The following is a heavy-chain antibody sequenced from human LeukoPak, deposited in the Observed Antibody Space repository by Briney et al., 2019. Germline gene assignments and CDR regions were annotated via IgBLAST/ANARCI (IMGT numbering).Heavy chain of an antibody. CDR3: ARQPYSSRPFDY. J-gene: IGHJ4*02. Sequence: PSETLSLTCTVSGGSISSYYWSWIRQPPGKGLEWIGYIYYSGSTNYNPSLKSRVTISVDTSKNQFSLKLSSVTAADTAVYYCARQPYSSRPFDYWDQGTLVTVSS. D-gene: IGHD6-13*01. CDR2: IYYSGST. V-gene: IGHV4-59*08. CDR1: GGSISSYY.